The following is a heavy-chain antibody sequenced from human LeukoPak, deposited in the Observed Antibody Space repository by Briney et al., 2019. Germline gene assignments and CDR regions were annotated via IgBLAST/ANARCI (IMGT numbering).Heavy chain of an antibody. CDR2: ISYDESNT. CDR1: GFTFSSYA. D-gene: IGHD3-10*01. Sequence: GGSLRLSCAASGFTFSSYAMHWVRQAPGKGLEWVALISYDESNTFYADSVKGRFTISRDNAKNSLYLQMNSLRAEDTAVYYCARAGYYGSGSRFDPWGQGTLVTVSS. J-gene: IGHJ5*02. CDR3: ARAGYYGSGSRFDP. V-gene: IGHV3-30*04.